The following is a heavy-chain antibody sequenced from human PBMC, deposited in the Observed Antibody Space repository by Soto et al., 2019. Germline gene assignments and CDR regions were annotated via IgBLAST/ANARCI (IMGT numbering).Heavy chain of an antibody. D-gene: IGHD2-15*01. V-gene: IGHV3-30*18. CDR3: AKDGAPRYCGRGSWLPAGTY. CDR1: GFTFSNYG. Sequence: QVQLVESGGGVVQPGRSLRLSCAGSGFTFSNYGLHWVRQAPGKGLEWVAVISYDGSHKYYADSVKGRFTISRDNSNNMQYLQMDSLRAEDTAVYYCAKDGAPRYCGRGSWLPAGTYWGQGTLVTVSS. J-gene: IGHJ4*02. CDR2: ISYDGSHK.